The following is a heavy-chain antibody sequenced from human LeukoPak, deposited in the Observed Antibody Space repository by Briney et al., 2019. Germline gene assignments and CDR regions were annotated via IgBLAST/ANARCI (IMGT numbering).Heavy chain of an antibody. CDR1: GFTFSNYW. Sequence: GGSLRLSCAASGFTFSNYWMTWVRQAPGKGLEWVANINRDGSERYYVDSVKGRFTISRDDAKSSLYLQMNSLRAEDTAVYYCARRNAMDVWGQGTTVIVFS. J-gene: IGHJ6*02. V-gene: IGHV3-7*03. CDR2: INRDGSER. CDR3: ARRNAMDV.